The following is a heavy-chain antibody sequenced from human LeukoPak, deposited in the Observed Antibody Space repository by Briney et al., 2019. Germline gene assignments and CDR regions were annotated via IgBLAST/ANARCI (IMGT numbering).Heavy chain of an antibody. CDR2: IYYSGST. V-gene: IGHV4-59*11. J-gene: IGHJ4*02. CDR1: GGSISSHY. CDR3: ARAHHTAMAIGWFDY. D-gene: IGHD5-18*01. Sequence: PSETLSLTCTVSGGSISSHYWSWIRQPPGKGLEWIGYIYYSGSTNYNPSLKSRVTISVDTSKNQFSLKLSSVTAADTAVYYCARAHHTAMAIGWFDYWGQGTLVTVSS.